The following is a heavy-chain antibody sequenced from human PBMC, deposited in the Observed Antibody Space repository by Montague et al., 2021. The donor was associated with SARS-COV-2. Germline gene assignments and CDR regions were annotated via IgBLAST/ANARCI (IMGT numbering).Heavy chain of an antibody. J-gene: IGHJ6*02. V-gene: IGHV4-59*01. D-gene: IGHD5-24*01. CDR2: IYYSGNT. CDR1: GGSISSYN. Sequence: SETLSLTCTVSGGSISSYNWSWIRQPPGKGLECIGYIYYSGNTNYNPSLKSRVTISVDASKSQFSLKLSSVTAADTAVYYCAGLPGDGSRYGMDVWGQGTTVTVSS. CDR3: AGLPGDGSRYGMDV.